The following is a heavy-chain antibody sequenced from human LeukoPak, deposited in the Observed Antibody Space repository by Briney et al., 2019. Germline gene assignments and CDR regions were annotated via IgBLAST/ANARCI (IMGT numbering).Heavy chain of an antibody. J-gene: IGHJ3*02. CDR3: ARGSGPYDAFDI. V-gene: IGHV4-34*01. D-gene: IGHD2-15*01. Sequence: SETLSLTCAVYGGSFSGYYWSWIRQPPGKGLEWIGEINHSGSTNYNPSLKSRVTISVDTSKNQFSLKLSSVTAADTAVYYCARGSGPYDAFDIWGQGTMVTVSS. CDR2: INHSGST. CDR1: GGSFSGYY.